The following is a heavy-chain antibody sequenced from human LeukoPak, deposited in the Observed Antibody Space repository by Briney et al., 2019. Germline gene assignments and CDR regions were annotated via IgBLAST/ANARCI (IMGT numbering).Heavy chain of an antibody. V-gene: IGHV3-30*18. Sequence: GGSLRLSCAASGFTFSSYGTHWVRQAPGKGLDWLAVISYDGSNKYYADSVKGRFTISRDNSKNTLYLQINSLRAEDTAVYYCAKSGPWQQLAFDYWGQGTLVTVSS. J-gene: IGHJ4*02. D-gene: IGHD6-13*01. CDR1: GFTFSSYG. CDR3: AKSGPWQQLAFDY. CDR2: ISYDGSNK.